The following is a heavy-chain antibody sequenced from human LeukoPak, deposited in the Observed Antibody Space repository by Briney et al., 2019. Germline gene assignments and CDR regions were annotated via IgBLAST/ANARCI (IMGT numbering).Heavy chain of an antibody. J-gene: IGHJ4*02. V-gene: IGHV1-2*02. D-gene: IGHD6-13*01. CDR2: INPNSGGT. CDR1: GYTFTGYY. Sequence: ASVKVSFKASGYTFTGYYMHWVRQAPGQGLEWMGWINPNSGGTNYAQKFQGGVTITRDTSISTAYMELSRLRSDDTAVYYCARTMYSSSWYVLDYWGQGTLVTVSS. CDR3: ARTMYSSSWYVLDY.